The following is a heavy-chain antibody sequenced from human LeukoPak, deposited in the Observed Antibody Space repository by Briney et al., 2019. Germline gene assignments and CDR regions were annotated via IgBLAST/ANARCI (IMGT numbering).Heavy chain of an antibody. CDR1: GFSISSGYY. Sequence: PSETLSLTCTVSGFSISSGYYWGWIRQPPGKGLECIGNIYRSGSPYYSPTLQSRVTISIDTSKNQFSLKLSSVTAADTVVYYCARDPSSGSYYYDAFDIWGQGTMVTVSS. CDR3: ARDPSSGSYYYDAFDI. V-gene: IGHV4-38-2*02. J-gene: IGHJ3*02. D-gene: IGHD3-10*01. CDR2: IYRSGSP.